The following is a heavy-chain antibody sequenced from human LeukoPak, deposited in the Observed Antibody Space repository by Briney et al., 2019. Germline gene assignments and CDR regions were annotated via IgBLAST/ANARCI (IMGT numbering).Heavy chain of an antibody. D-gene: IGHD3-3*01. CDR1: GYTFTGYY. V-gene: IGHV1-2*02. J-gene: IGHJ6*03. Sequence: GASVKVSCKASGYTFTGYYMHWVRQAPGQGLEWMGWINPNSGGTNYAQKFQGRVTMTRDTSISTAYMELSRLRSDDTAVYYCARGMIYDFWCGYSDYYYYYMDVWGKGTTVTVSS. CDR2: INPNSGGT. CDR3: ARGMIYDFWCGYSDYYYYYMDV.